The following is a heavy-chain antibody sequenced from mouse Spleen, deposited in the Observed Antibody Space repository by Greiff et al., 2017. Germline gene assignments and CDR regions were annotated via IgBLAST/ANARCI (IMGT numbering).Heavy chain of an antibody. CDR2: FTMYSDAT. CDR3: ARSSEQLGLEGFAY. J-gene: IGHJ3*01. Sequence: VVESGAELVRPGSSVKLSCKDSYFAFMASAMHWVKQRPGHGLEWIGSFTMYSDATEYSENFKGKATLTANTSSSTAYMELSSLTSEDSAVYYCARSSEQLGLEGFAYWGQGTLVTVSA. D-gene: IGHD3-1*01. V-gene: IGHV1-49*01. CDR1: YFAFMASA.